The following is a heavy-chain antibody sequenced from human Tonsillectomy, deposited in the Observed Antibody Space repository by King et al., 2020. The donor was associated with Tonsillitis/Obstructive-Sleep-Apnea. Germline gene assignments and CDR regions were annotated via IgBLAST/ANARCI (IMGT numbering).Heavy chain of an antibody. CDR3: AKEQIGGRFYYYGTDV. D-gene: IGHD3-16*01. J-gene: IGHJ6*02. Sequence: QVQLVEYGGGVVQPGRSLRLSCVASGYTFSNYGMHWVRQAPGKGLEWVAVIWYDGSNKYYADSVKGRFTISRDNSKNRLYLQMSSLRAEDTAVYYCAKEQIGGRFYYYGTDVWGQGTTVTVSS. CDR2: IWYDGSNK. CDR1: GYTFSNYG. V-gene: IGHV3-33*06.